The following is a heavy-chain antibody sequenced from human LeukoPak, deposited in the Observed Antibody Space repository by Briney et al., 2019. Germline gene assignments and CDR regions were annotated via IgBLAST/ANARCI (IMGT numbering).Heavy chain of an antibody. Sequence: ASVKVSCKASGYTFTKYGIFWVRQAPGQGLEWMGWISAYSGNTNYAQKLQGRVTMTTETSTSTAYMELESLRSDDTAVYYCAISQGSYYDTSGYLGGDYWGQGTLVTVSS. CDR2: ISAYSGNT. V-gene: IGHV1-18*01. D-gene: IGHD3-22*01. CDR1: GYTFTKYG. J-gene: IGHJ4*02. CDR3: AISQGSYYDTSGYLGGDY.